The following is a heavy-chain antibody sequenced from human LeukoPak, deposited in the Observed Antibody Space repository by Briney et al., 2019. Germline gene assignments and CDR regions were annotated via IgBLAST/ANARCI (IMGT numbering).Heavy chain of an antibody. CDR3: ARDLGGYSGYDNPHYYYGMDV. CDR1: GYTFTSYG. CDR2: ISAYNGNT. D-gene: IGHD5-12*01. J-gene: IGHJ6*02. Sequence: GASVKVPCKASGYTFTSYGISWVRQAPGQGLEWMGWISAYNGNTNYAQKLQGRVTMTTDTSTSTAYMELRSLRSDDTAVYYCARDLGGYSGYDNPHYYYGMDVWGQGTTVTVSS. V-gene: IGHV1-18*01.